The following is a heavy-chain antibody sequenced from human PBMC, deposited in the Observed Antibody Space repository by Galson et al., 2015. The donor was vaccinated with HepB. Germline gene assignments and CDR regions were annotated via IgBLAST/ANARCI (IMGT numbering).Heavy chain of an antibody. D-gene: IGHD2-2*01. V-gene: IGHV3-7*01. J-gene: IGHJ4*02. Sequence: SLRLSCAVSGFTFSNFWMTWVRQAPGKGLEWVANIRQDGNDINYADSVKGRFTISRDNAKNSLVLQMNSLRVEDTAVYYCARDTRGYFDYWGQGTLVTVSS. CDR3: ARDTRGYFDY. CDR1: GFTFSNFW. CDR2: IRQDGNDI.